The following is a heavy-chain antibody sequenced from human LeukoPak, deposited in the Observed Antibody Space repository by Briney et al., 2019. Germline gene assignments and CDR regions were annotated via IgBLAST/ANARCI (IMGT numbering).Heavy chain of an antibody. D-gene: IGHD6-13*01. Sequence: SETLSLTCAVSGESVSGFYWNWIRQPPGRGLEWIGYIYYSGSTNYNPSLKSRVTISVDTSKNQFSLKLSSVTAADTAVYYCATSEAYSSSSPYYFDYWGQGTLVTVSS. J-gene: IGHJ4*02. CDR2: IYYSGST. V-gene: IGHV4-59*08. CDR3: ATSEAYSSSSPYYFDY. CDR1: GESVSGFY.